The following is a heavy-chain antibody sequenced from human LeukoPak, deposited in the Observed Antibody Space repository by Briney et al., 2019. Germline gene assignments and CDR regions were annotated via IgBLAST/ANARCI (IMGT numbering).Heavy chain of an antibody. D-gene: IGHD3-10*01. V-gene: IGHV3-13*04. CDR1: GFSFSTSD. CDR3: ARVLPGSGSYDY. J-gene: IGHJ4*02. CDR2: IGTVGDT. Sequence: GGSLRLSCAASGFSFSTSDMHWVRQSTGKGLEWVSAIGTVGDTYYAASVRGRFTISREDDKSSLYLQMNNLRVGVTAVYYCARVLPGSGSYDYWGQGTLVSVSS.